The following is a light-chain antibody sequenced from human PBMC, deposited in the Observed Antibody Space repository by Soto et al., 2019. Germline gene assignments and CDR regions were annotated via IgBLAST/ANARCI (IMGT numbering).Light chain of an antibody. CDR2: SNS. J-gene: IGLJ2*01. CDR1: SSNIGGNT. Sequence: QSVLTQPPSASGTPGQRVTFSCSGSSSNIGGNTVSWFQHLPRTAPKLLIFSNSQRPSGVPDRFSGAKSGTSASLAISGLQSEDEADYYCAAWDDSLTGLLIGGGTKLTVL. CDR3: AAWDDSLTGLL. V-gene: IGLV1-44*01.